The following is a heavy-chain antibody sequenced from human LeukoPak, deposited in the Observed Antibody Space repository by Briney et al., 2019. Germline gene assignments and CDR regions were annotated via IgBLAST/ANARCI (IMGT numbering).Heavy chain of an antibody. CDR2: IYYSGST. J-gene: IGHJ6*02. CDR1: GGSISSSSYY. CDR3: ARRITMVRGARYGMDV. Sequence: SETLSLTCTVSGGSISSSSYYWGWIRQPPGKGLEWIESIYYSGSTYYNPSLKSRVTISVYTSKNQFSLKLSSVTAADTAVYYCARRITMVRGARYGMDVWGQGTTVTVSS. D-gene: IGHD3-10*01. V-gene: IGHV4-39*01.